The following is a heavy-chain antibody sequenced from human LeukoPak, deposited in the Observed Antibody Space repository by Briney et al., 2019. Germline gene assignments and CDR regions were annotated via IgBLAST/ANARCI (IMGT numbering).Heavy chain of an antibody. CDR3: ATRAVASSLLYFDY. Sequence: GGSRRLSCAASAFTISSNCMNWVRQAPRKGLEWVSVIYSGGSTYYADSVKGRFTISRDNSKNTLYLQMNSLRAEDTALYYCATRAVASSLLYFDYWGQGTLVTVSS. D-gene: IGHD6-19*01. V-gene: IGHV3-53*01. CDR1: AFTISSNC. J-gene: IGHJ4*02. CDR2: IYSGGST.